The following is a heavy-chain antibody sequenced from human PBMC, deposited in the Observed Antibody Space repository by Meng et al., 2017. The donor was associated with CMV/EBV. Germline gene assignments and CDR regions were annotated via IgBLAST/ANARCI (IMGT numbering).Heavy chain of an antibody. CDR1: GFTFSSYS. CDR3: ARISGSYQGY. D-gene: IGHD1-26*01. CDR2: ISSSSSYI. Sequence: GESLKISCAASGFTFSSYSMNWVRQAPGKGLEWVSSISSSSSYIYYADSVKGRFTISRDNAKNSLYLQMNSLRAEDTAVYYCARISGSYQGYWGQGTLVTVSS. V-gene: IGHV3-21*01. J-gene: IGHJ4*02.